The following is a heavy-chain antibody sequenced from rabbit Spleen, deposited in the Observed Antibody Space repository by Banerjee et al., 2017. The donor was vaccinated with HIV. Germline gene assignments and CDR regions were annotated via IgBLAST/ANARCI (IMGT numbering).Heavy chain of an antibody. CDR1: GFDLSVNLY. V-gene: IGHV1S43*01. J-gene: IGHJ4*01. CDR2: IYSSSGST. CDR3: ARYINGYLNL. Sequence: QEQLEESGGGLVQPEGSLTLTCKASGFDLSVNLYMCWVRQAPGKGLELIACIYSSSGSTWYASWVNGRFTISSSTSLNTLTLRMTSLTAADTATYFCARYINGYLNLWGPGTLVTVS. D-gene: IGHD1-1*01.